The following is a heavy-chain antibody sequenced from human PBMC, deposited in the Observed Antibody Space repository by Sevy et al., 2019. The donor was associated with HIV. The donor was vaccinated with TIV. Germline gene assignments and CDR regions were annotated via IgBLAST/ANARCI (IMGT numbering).Heavy chain of an antibody. CDR3: VRGSYSSSWYYLDY. J-gene: IGHJ4*02. CDR2: IYYSGST. CDR1: GGSISSYY. D-gene: IGHD6-13*01. Sequence: SETLSLTCTVSGGSISSYYWSWIRQPPGKGLEWIGYIYYSGSTNYNPSLKSRVTISVDTSKNQFSLKLSSVTAADTAVYYCVRGSYSSSWYYLDYWGQGTLVTVSS. V-gene: IGHV4-59*01.